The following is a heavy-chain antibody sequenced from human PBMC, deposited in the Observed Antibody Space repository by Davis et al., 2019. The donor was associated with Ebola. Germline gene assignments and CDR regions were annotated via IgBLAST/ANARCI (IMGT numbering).Heavy chain of an antibody. V-gene: IGHV3-64*04. J-gene: IGHJ4*02. CDR2: ITNNGGST. CDR3: AKDQNSAGAGRGRFDY. Sequence: GESLKISCSVSGFMFSSYTMHWVRQAPGKGLQYVSGITNNGGSTYYADSVKGRFIISRDNSKNTLYLQMNSLRAEDTAVYYCAKDQNSAGAGRGRFDYWGQGTLVTVSS. CDR1: GFMFSSYT. D-gene: IGHD6-13*01.